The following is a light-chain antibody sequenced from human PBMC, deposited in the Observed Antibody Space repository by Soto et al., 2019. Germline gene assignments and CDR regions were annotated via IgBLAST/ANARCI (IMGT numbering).Light chain of an antibody. Sequence: EIVMTQSPATLSVSPGDGATLSCRASQSVDSNLAWYQQKPGQTPRLLMYGASTRPTGIPDRFSGSGSGTEFTVTIISLQAEDSEVDYGQQYNDWPLSFGGGTKVEIK. CDR1: QSVDSN. V-gene: IGKV3D-15*01. CDR2: GAS. J-gene: IGKJ4*01. CDR3: QQYNDWPLS.